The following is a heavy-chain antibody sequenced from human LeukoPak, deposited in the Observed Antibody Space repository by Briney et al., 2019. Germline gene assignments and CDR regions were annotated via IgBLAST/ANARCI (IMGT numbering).Heavy chain of an antibody. CDR3: ASTACSTSCYTGEGFDY. CDR1: GFTFISYW. J-gene: IGHJ4*02. D-gene: IGHD2-2*02. V-gene: IGHV3-74*01. CDR2: IKTDGSST. Sequence: GGSLLLSCAAPGFTFISYWMHWGRQAPGKGLVWVSGIKTDGSSTSYADSVKGRFTISRDNAKNTLYLQMNSLRAEDTAVYYCASTACSTSCYTGEGFDYWGQGTLVTVSS.